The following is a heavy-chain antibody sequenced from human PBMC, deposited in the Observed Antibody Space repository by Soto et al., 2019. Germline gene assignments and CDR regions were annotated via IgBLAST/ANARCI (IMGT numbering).Heavy chain of an antibody. Sequence: GASVKVSCKASGGTFSSYAISWVRQAPGQGLEWMGGIIPIFGTANYAQKFQGRVTITADESTSTAYMELSSLRSEDTAVYYCARVAGSYYRHPFFGYCHQVTLVTVCS. V-gene: IGHV1-69*13. CDR2: IIPIFGTA. D-gene: IGHD3-10*01. CDR1: GGTFSSYA. CDR3: ARVAGSYYRHPFFGY. J-gene: IGHJ4*02.